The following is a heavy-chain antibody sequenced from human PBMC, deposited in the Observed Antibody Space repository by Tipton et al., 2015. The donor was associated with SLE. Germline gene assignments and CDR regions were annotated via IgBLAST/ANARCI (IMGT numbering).Heavy chain of an antibody. CDR2: ISGPGDSI. CDR1: GFTLSGYY. CDR3: ARLPTVAGLYYYYYYMDV. J-gene: IGHJ6*03. D-gene: IGHD6-19*01. V-gene: IGHV3-11*04. Sequence: SLRLSCVASGFTLSGYYMAWIRQAPGQGLEWISFISGPGDSIYHADSVKGRFTNSRDNAKNSLYLQMNSLRAEDTAVYYCARLPTVAGLYYYYYYMDVWGKGTTVTVSS.